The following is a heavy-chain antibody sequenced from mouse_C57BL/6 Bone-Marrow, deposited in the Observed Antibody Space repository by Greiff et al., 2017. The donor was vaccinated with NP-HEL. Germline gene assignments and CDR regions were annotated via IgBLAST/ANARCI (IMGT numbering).Heavy chain of an antibody. J-gene: IGHJ2*01. Sequence: QVQLQQSGAELVRPGASVKMSCKASGYTFTSYWITWVKQRPGQGLEWIGDIYPGSGSTNYNEKFKSKATLTVDTSSSTAYMQLSSLTSEDSAVYYCASTVVATREYWGQGTTLTVSS. CDR1: GYTFTSYW. D-gene: IGHD1-1*01. V-gene: IGHV1-55*01. CDR3: ASTVVATREY. CDR2: IYPGSGST.